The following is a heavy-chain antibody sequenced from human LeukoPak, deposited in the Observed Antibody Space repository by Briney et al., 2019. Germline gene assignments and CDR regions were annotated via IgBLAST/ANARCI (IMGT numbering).Heavy chain of an antibody. J-gene: IGHJ4*02. CDR2: IRYDGSNK. Sequence: GGSLRLSCAASGFTFSSYGMHWVRQAPGKGLEWVAFIRYDGSNKYYAASVKGRFTISRDNSKNTLYLQMNSLRAEDTAVYYCASLGLSLTPLDYWGQGTLVTVSS. V-gene: IGHV3-30*02. CDR3: ASLGLSLTPLDY. CDR1: GFTFSSYG. D-gene: IGHD3-16*02.